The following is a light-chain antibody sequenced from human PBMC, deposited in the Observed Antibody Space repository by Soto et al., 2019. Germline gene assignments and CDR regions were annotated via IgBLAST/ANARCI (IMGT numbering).Light chain of an antibody. J-gene: IGKJ1*01. Sequence: EIVLTQSPGTLSLSPGDRATLSCRASQSLSVSYIAWYQQRPGQAPRLLIYGTSTRATGIPDRFSGSGSGTDFTFAISRLEPEDFAVYYCHQFGDSPQTFGQGTTVEI. CDR3: HQFGDSPQT. CDR1: QSLSVSY. CDR2: GTS. V-gene: IGKV3-20*01.